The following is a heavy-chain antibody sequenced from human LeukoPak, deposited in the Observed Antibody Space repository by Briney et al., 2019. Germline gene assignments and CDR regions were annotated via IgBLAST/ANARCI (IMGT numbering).Heavy chain of an antibody. CDR1: GFTFSNYW. CDR3: AREDQPRGTFDY. V-gene: IGHV3-7*05. J-gene: IGHJ4*02. D-gene: IGHD2-15*01. CDR2: IKQDGSEK. Sequence: GGSLRLSCAASGFTFSNYWMTWVRQAPGKGLEWVANIKQDGSEKYYVDSVKGRFTISRGNAKNSLYLQMNSLRAEDTALCYCAREDQPRGTFDYWGQGILVTVSS.